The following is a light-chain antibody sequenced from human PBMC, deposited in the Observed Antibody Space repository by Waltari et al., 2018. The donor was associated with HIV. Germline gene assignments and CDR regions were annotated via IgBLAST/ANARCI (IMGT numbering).Light chain of an antibody. V-gene: IGLV2-18*02. CDR2: DVN. CDR3: SSYTTTTACV. CDR1: NSDIGPYNR. Sequence: QSALTQPLAVSGSPGQSVTISCTATNSDIGPYNRVCWYLQTPGTAPKLMIYDVNSRPSGVPDRFSGSKSGNTASLTISGLQAEDEGDYYCSSYTTTTACVFGTGTKVTVL. J-gene: IGLJ1*01.